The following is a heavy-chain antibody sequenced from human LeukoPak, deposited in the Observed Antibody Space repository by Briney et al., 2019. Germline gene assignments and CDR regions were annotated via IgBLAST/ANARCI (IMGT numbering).Heavy chain of an antibody. CDR3: ARDLLTALFDY. V-gene: IGHV3-7*01. CDR1: GFTFSSYW. D-gene: IGHD1-14*01. CDR2: IKQDGSEK. J-gene: IGHJ4*02. Sequence: GGSLRLSCAASGFTFSSYWMSWVRQAPGKGLEWVANIKQDGSEKYYVDSVKGRFTISRDNAKNLLYLQMNSLRAEDTAVYYCARDLLTALFDYWGQGTLVTVSS.